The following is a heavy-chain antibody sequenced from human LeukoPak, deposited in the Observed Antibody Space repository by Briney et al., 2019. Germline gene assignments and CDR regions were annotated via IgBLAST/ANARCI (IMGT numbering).Heavy chain of an antibody. CDR1: DNTFSNYG. J-gene: IGHJ5*02. Sequence: ASVKVSCKASDNTFSNYGVTWVRQAPGQGLEWMGWITAYNGNTKYAQKFQGRVTMTTESSTSTAFMELRSLTSDDTAVYYCARAKAYYEILTAYNPWGQGTLVTVSS. CDR2: ITAYNGNT. V-gene: IGHV1-18*04. CDR3: ARAKAYYEILTAYNP. D-gene: IGHD3-9*01.